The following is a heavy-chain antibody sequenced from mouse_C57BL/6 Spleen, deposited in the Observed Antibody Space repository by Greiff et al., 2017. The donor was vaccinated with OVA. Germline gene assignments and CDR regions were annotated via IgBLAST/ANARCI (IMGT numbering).Heavy chain of an antibody. Sequence: QLQQSGAELVRPGASVTLSCKASGYTFTDYEMHWVKQTPVHGLEWIGAIDPETGGTAYNQKFKGKAILTADKSSSTAYMELRSLTSEDSAVYYCTRRGYDYDGAYWGQGTLVTVSA. D-gene: IGHD2-4*01. CDR1: GYTFTDYE. CDR2: IDPETGGT. V-gene: IGHV1-15*01. J-gene: IGHJ3*01. CDR3: TRRGYDYDGAY.